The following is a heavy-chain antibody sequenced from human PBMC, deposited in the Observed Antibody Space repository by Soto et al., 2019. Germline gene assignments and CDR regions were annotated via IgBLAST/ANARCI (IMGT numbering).Heavy chain of an antibody. CDR1: GFTFSSYA. J-gene: IGHJ4*02. Sequence: GGSLRLSCAASGFTFSSYAMSWVRQAPGKGLEWVSAISGSGGSTYYADSVKGRFTISRDNSKNTLYLQMNSLRAEDTAVYYCAKDIVIVPAAMALYYFDYWGQGTLVTVSS. CDR2: ISGSGGST. V-gene: IGHV3-23*01. CDR3: AKDIVIVPAAMALYYFDY. D-gene: IGHD2-2*01.